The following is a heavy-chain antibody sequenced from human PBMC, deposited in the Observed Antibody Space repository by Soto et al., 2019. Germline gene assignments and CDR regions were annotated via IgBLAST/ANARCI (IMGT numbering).Heavy chain of an antibody. CDR1: GFTFDDYA. V-gene: IGHV3-9*01. J-gene: IGHJ4*02. Sequence: EVQLVEAGGGLVQPGRSLRLSCAASGFTFDDYAMHWVRQAPGKGLEWVSGISWNSGSIDYAASVKGRFTISRDNAKNSLYLQMNSLRAEATALYYCGKRGQLPVEGGGYWGQGTLVTVSS. CDR3: GKRGQLPVEGGGY. CDR2: ISWNSGSI. D-gene: IGHD2-2*01.